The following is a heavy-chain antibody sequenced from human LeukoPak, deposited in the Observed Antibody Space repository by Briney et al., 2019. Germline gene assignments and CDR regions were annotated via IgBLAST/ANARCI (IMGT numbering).Heavy chain of an antibody. CDR2: ISASGGGT. CDR3: TKSRDSGTYYDVDC. D-gene: IGHD3-10*01. J-gene: IGHJ4*02. V-gene: IGHV3-23*01. CDR1: EFTFSSYA. Sequence: GGSLRLSCATSEFTFSSYAMNWVRQAPGKGLEWVSVISASGGGTYYADSVKGRFTISRDDSKNMLYLQMNSLRAGDTAVYYCTKSRDSGTYYDVDCWGQGTLVTVSS.